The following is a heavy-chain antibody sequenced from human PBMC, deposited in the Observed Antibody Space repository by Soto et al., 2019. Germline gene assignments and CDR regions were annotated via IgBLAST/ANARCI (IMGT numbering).Heavy chain of an antibody. V-gene: IGHV3-30*18. Sequence: LRLSCAASGFTFNIYGMHWVRQAPDKGLEWVALISYDGSNQYYADSVKGRFTISRGNSKNTLFLQMNSLRADDTAVYYCAKDQASGQGSFDSWGQGTLVTVSS. CDR3: AKDQASGQGSFDS. J-gene: IGHJ4*02. CDR2: ISYDGSNQ. CDR1: GFTFNIYG.